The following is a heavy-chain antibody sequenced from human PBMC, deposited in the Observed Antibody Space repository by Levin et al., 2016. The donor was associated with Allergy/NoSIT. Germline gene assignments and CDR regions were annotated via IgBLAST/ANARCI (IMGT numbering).Heavy chain of an antibody. CDR2: ISGSDGRT. V-gene: IGHV3-23*01. D-gene: IGHD6-6*01. Sequence: GGSLRLSCAASGFTFSSYAMSWVRQAPGKGLEWVSAISGSDGRTWYADSVKGRFTISRDNSKNTLYLQMNSLRAEDSAVYYCANLGWGSSSVYWGQGTLVTVSS. CDR1: GFTFSSYA. J-gene: IGHJ4*02. CDR3: ANLGWGSSSVY.